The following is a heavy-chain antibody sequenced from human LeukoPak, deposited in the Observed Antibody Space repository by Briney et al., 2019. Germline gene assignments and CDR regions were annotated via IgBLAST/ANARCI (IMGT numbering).Heavy chain of an antibody. CDR3: ARGKKFRGSGSYYYRYYYYMDV. D-gene: IGHD3-10*01. CDR1: GYSISSGYY. CDR2: INHSGST. Sequence: PSETLSLTCTVSGYSISSGYYWGWIRQPPGKGLEWIGEINHSGSTNYNPSLKSRVTISVDTSKNQFSLKLSSVTAADTAVYYCARGKKFRGSGSYYYRYYYYMDVWGKGTTVTVSS. V-gene: IGHV4-38-2*02. J-gene: IGHJ6*03.